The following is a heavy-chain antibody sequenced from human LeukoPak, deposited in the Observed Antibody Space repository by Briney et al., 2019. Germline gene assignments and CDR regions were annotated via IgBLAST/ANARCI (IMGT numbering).Heavy chain of an antibody. D-gene: IGHD3-3*01. V-gene: IGHV3-74*01. Sequence: GGSLRLSCAASGFDFSSNWMHWVSHAPGQGLVWVSRIKGDGISTNYADSVKGRFTISRDIAKNALYLQMSSLRAEDTGVYYCAKDHYWSIDYWGRGTLVTVSS. CDR3: AKDHYWSIDY. CDR2: IKGDGIST. J-gene: IGHJ4*02. CDR1: GFDFSSNW.